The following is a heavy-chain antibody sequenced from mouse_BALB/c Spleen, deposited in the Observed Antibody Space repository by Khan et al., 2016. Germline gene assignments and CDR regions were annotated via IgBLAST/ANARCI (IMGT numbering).Heavy chain of an antibody. J-gene: IGHJ3*01. CDR1: GYSITSGYY. Sequence: EVQLQESGPGLVKPSQSLSLTCSVTGYSITSGYYWNWIRQFPGNKLEWMGYISYDGSNNYNPSLKNRISITRDTSKNQFFLKLNSVTTEDTATYYCARYYYGGAPWFAYWGQGTLVTVSA. D-gene: IGHD1-1*01. CDR2: ISYDGSN. V-gene: IGHV3-6*02. CDR3: ARYYYGGAPWFAY.